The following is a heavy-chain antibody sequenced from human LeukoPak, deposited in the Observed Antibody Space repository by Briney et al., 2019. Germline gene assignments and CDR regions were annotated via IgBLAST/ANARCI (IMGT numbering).Heavy chain of an antibody. Sequence: SETLSLTCTVSGGSISSGDYDWSWIRQPPGKGLEWIGYIYYSGSTYYHPSRKSRATISVDTSKKQFSLKLSSVTAANTAVYYCARDAGMSSSAFDIWGQGKMVTVSS. CDR2: IYYSGST. CDR3: ARDAGMSSSAFDI. J-gene: IGHJ3*02. D-gene: IGHD1-1*01. V-gene: IGHV4-30-4*01. CDR1: GGSISSGDYD.